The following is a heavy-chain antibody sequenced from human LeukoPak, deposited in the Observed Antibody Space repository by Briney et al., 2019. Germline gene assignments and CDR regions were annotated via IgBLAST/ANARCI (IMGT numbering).Heavy chain of an antibody. CDR3: ARDKYSSSPDAFDI. V-gene: IGHV4-4*02. CDR1: GGSISSSNW. CDR2: IYHSGST. J-gene: IGHJ3*02. D-gene: IGHD6-13*01. Sequence: SETLSLTCAVSGGSISSSNWWSWVRQPPGQGLEWIGEIYHSGSTNYNPSLKSRVTISVDKSKNQFSLKLSSVTAADTAVYYCARDKYSSSPDAFDIWGQGTMVTVSS.